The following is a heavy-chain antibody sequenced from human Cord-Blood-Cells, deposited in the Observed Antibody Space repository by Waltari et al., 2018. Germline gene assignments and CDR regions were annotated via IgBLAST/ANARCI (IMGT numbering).Heavy chain of an antibody. Sequence: EVQLLESGGGLVQPGGSLRLSCAASGFTFSSYAMSWVRRAPGKGLEWVSANRWRGGSTYYADSVKGRFTISRDNSKNTLYLQMNSLRAEDTAVYYCAKDSQRYSSSWFDYWGQGTLVTVSS. CDR3: AKDSQRYSSSWFDY. V-gene: IGHV3-23*01. D-gene: IGHD6-13*01. J-gene: IGHJ4*02. CDR1: GFTFSSYA. CDR2: NRWRGGST.